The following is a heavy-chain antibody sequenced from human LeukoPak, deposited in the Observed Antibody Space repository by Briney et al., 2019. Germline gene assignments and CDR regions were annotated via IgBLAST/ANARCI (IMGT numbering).Heavy chain of an antibody. V-gene: IGHV3-30-3*01. J-gene: IGHJ5*02. CDR2: ISYDGSNK. Sequence: GGSLRLSCAASGFTFSSYAMHWVRQAPGKGLEWVAVISYDGSNKYYADSVKGRFTISRDNSKNTLYLQMNSLRAEDTAVYYCAREGVRNWFDPWGQGTLVTASS. D-gene: IGHD3-16*01. CDR1: GFTFSSYA. CDR3: AREGVRNWFDP.